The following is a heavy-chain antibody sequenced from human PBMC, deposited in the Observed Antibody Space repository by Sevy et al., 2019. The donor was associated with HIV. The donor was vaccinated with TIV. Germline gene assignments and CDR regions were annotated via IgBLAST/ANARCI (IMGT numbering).Heavy chain of an antibody. CDR1: GFTFSSFW. J-gene: IGHJ1*01. CDR2: INTDGSST. CDR3: TTANYGSLTYPEYFQH. Sequence: GGYLRLSCAASGFTFSSFWMHWVRQAPGKGLVWLSRINTDGSSTTYADSVRGRFTISRDNAKNTVYLQMNTLRAEDTAVYYCTTANYGSLTYPEYFQHWGQGTLVTVSS. D-gene: IGHD3-10*01. V-gene: IGHV3-74*01.